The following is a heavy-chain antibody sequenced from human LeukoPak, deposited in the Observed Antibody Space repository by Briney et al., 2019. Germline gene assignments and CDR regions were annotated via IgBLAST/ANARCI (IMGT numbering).Heavy chain of an antibody. Sequence: SETLSLTCTVSGGSITNYYWSWIRQPAGKGLEWIGYIYYSGSTNYNPSLKSRVTISVDTSKNQFSLKLSSVTAADTAVHYYARDDSSGYYYAYWGQGTLVTVSS. J-gene: IGHJ4*02. CDR1: GGSITNYY. D-gene: IGHD3-22*01. V-gene: IGHV4-59*01. CDR3: ARDDSSGYYYAY. CDR2: IYYSGST.